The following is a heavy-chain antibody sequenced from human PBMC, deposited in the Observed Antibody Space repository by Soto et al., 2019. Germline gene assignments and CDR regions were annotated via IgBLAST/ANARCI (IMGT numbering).Heavy chain of an antibody. V-gene: IGHV1-18*01. CDR1: GYTFPSYG. CDR3: GRGDYGDY. Sequence: QVQLIQSGAEVKKPGASVKVACKPSGYTFPSYGITWVRQAPGQGLEWVGWIDVDRGTTNYAQKFHGRVTMTADTPTTTGYMELRSLRSDDTAVYYCGRGDYGDYWGQGTLVIVSS. CDR2: IDVDRGTT. J-gene: IGHJ4*02.